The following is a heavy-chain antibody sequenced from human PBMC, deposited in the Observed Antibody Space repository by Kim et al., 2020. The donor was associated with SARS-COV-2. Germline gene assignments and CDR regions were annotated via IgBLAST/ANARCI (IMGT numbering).Heavy chain of an antibody. J-gene: IGHJ4*02. CDR1: GFTFDYFG. Sequence: GGSLRLSCAASGFTFDYFGMTWVRQAPGKGLEWVSSITKDSSQVFYADSVKGRFTISRDNSKNTLHLQMDSLRAEDMAVYYCAKDRCGGFCAGDWSQGTLVTVSS. CDR2: ITKDSSQV. D-gene: IGHD2-8*02. V-gene: IGHV3-23*01. CDR3: AKDRCGGFCAGD.